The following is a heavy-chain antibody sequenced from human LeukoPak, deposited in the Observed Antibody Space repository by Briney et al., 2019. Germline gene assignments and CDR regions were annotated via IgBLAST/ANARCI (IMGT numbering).Heavy chain of an antibody. J-gene: IGHJ4*02. CDR2: INSSGSTI. CDR1: GFTFSSYE. V-gene: IGHV3-48*03. D-gene: IGHD1-26*01. CDR3: ARLRGLYSDTNRYQTALDC. Sequence: GGSLRLSCAASGFTFSSYEMNWVRQAPGKGLEWVSYINSSGSTIYYADSVKGRFTISRDNAKNSLYVQMNSLRAEDTAVYYCARLRGLYSDTNRYQTALDCWGQGTLVTVSS.